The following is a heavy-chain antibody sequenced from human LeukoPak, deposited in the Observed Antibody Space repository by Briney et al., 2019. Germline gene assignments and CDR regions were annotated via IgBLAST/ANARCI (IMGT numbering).Heavy chain of an antibody. D-gene: IGHD3-9*01. Sequence: PGGSLRLSCAASGFTFSSYSMNWVRQAPGKGLEWVSSISSSSSYIYYADSVKGRFTISRDNAKNSLYLQMNSLRAEDTALYYCAKDISVRYFDWLLGFDFDYWGQGTLVTVSS. CDR2: ISSSSSYI. V-gene: IGHV3-21*04. J-gene: IGHJ4*02. CDR1: GFTFSSYS. CDR3: AKDISVRYFDWLLGFDFDY.